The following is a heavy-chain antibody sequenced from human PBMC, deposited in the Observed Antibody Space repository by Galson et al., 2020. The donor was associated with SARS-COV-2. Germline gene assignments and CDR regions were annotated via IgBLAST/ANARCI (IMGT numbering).Heavy chain of an antibody. D-gene: IGHD2-21*01. CDR2: IYWDDDE. J-gene: IGHJ3*01. V-gene: IGHV2-5*02. CDR3: ALRRSDSEDGGGDGVCDCGGYDV. CDR1: GFSLTTSGVG. Sequence: SGPTLVKPTQTLTLTCTFSGFSLTTSGVGVGWIRQPPGNALEWLAIIYWDDDERYSPSLKNRLTITKDTSKNRVVLTMTNMDTVDTATYYCALRRSDSEDGGGDGVCDCGGYDVWGQGTMVTVSS.